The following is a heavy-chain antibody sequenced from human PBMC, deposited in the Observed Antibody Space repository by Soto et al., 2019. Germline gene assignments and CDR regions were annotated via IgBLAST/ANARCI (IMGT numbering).Heavy chain of an antibody. J-gene: IGHJ4*02. V-gene: IGHV4-59*01. CDR3: ARGVVGATLDY. CDR1: GGSISSYY. CDR2: IYYSGSS. Sequence: QVQLQESGPGLVKPSETLSLTCTVSGGSISSYYWTWIRQPPGKGLEWIGYIYYSGSSNYNPSLKRRVTISVETSKNHVSLKLGSVTAADTAVYYCARGVVGATLDYWGQGTLVTGSS. D-gene: IGHD1-26*01.